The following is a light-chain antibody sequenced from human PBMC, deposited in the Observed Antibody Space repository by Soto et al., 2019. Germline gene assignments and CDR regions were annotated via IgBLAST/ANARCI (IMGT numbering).Light chain of an antibody. Sequence: EIVLTQSPATLSLSAGERASRSCRASQDVGSLIAWYQQKPGQPPRLLIYDASNRATGIPARFSGSQSGTDFILTISSLEPEDFAVYYCHQRRSWPITFGQGTRLEIK. V-gene: IGKV3-11*01. J-gene: IGKJ5*01. CDR1: QDVGSL. CDR3: HQRRSWPIT. CDR2: DAS.